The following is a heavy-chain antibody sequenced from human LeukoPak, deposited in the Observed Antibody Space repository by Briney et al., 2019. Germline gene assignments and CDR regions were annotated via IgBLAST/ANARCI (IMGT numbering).Heavy chain of an antibody. J-gene: IGHJ3*02. V-gene: IGHV3-48*03. CDR1: GFTFSSYE. CDR3: ARESAYCSSTSCPDAFDI. CDR2: ISSSGSTI. Sequence: GGSLRLSCAASGFTFSSYEMNWVRQAPGKGLEWVSYISSSGSTIYYADSVKGRLTISRDNAKNSLYLQMNSLRAEDTAVYYCARESAYCSSTSCPDAFDIWGQETMVTVSS. D-gene: IGHD2-2*01.